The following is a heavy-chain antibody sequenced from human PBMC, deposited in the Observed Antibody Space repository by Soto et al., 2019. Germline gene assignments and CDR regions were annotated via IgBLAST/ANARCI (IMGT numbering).Heavy chain of an antibody. D-gene: IGHD6-19*01. CDR2: INSDGSST. V-gene: IGHV3-74*03. Sequence: EVQLVESGGGLVQPGGSLRLSCAASGFTFSNYWMHWVRQAPGKGLVWVSRINSDGSSTMYADSVKGRFTIFRDNAKNTLYLQMNSLSAEDTAVYYCARDPAPIGWYDYWGQGTLVTVSS. CDR3: ARDPAPIGWYDY. J-gene: IGHJ4*02. CDR1: GFTFSNYW.